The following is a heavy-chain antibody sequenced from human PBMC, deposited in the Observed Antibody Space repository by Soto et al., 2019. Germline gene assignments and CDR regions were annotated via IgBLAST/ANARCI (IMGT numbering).Heavy chain of an antibody. J-gene: IGHJ4*02. Sequence: SETLSLTCTVSGGSISSGGYYWSWIRQHPGKGLEWIGYIYYSGSTYYNPSLKSRVTISVDTSKNQFSLKLSSVTAADTAVYYCARDADSSGYYFLFDYWGQGTLVTVSS. CDR2: IYYSGST. D-gene: IGHD3-22*01. CDR3: ARDADSSGYYFLFDY. CDR1: GGSISSGGYY. V-gene: IGHV4-31*03.